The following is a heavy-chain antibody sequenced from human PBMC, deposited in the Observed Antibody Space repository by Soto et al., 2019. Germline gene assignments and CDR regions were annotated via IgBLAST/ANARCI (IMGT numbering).Heavy chain of an antibody. CDR2: ISAYNGNT. Sequence: QVQLVQSEAEVKKPGASVKVSCKASGYTFTSYGISWVRHAPGQGLEWMGWISAYNGNTNYAQKLQGRVTMTTDTSTSTAYMELRSLRSDDTAVYYCARGGYGDYVPPGNWFDPWGQGTLVTVSS. D-gene: IGHD4-17*01. J-gene: IGHJ5*02. V-gene: IGHV1-18*01. CDR1: GYTFTSYG. CDR3: ARGGYGDYVPPGNWFDP.